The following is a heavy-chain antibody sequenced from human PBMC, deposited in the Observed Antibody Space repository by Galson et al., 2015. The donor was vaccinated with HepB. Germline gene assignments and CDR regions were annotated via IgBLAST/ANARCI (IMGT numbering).Heavy chain of an antibody. V-gene: IGHV5-10-1*01. D-gene: IGHD2-2*01. CDR2: IDPSDSQS. CDR1: GYRFNNYW. J-gene: IGHJ4*02. Sequence: QSGAEVKKPGESLRISCEGSGYRFNNYWISWVRQMPGKGLEWMGTIDPSDSQSKYSPSFQGHIIISADKSSNTAYLQWSSLKASDTAMYYCARWGEYSSRSRYFDYWGQGTLVTVSS. CDR3: ARWGEYSSRSRYFDY.